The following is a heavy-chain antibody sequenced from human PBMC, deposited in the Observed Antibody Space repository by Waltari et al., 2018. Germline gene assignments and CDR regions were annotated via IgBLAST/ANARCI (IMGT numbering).Heavy chain of an antibody. CDR3: ARLKQLVYYFDS. Sequence: EVQLVESGGGLIQPGGSLRLSCAVSGFSVTSNYLTWLRQAPGKGVGWVAVLYSGGGTYYTDSVKGRFTISRDNSNNTLDLQMTGLRADDTAVYFCARLKQLVYYFDSWGQGTMVTVSS. J-gene: IGHJ3*01. V-gene: IGHV3-53*01. CDR1: GFSVTSNY. CDR2: LYSGGGT. D-gene: IGHD3-22*01.